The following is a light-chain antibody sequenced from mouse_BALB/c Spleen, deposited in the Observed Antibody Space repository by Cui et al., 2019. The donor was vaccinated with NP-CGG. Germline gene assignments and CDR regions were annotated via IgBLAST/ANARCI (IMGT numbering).Light chain of an antibody. CDR1: TGAVTTSNY. J-gene: IGLJ1*01. CDR3: ALWYSNHWV. V-gene: IGLV1*01. CDR2: GTN. Sequence: QAVVTQESALTTSPGETVTLTCRPSTGAVTTSNYANWVQEKPYHLFTVLIGGTNNRAPGVPARFSGSLIGDKAALTITGAQTEDEAIYFCALWYSNHWVFGGGTKLTVL.